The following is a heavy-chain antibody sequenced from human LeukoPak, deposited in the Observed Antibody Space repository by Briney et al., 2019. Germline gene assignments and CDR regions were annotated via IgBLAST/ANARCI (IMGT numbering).Heavy chain of an antibody. D-gene: IGHD3-10*01. J-gene: IGHJ4*02. V-gene: IGHV3-74*01. CDR2: IDSKGASA. CDR3: TTDWGSPGDY. CDR1: GFTFSSLT. Sequence: GRSLRLSCEAAGFTFSSLTMHWVRQAPGKGLVWVSRIDSKGASATYADSVKGRFTVSRDNAKNTLYLEMYNLRVDDTAVYYCTTDWGSPGDYWGQGTLVTVSS.